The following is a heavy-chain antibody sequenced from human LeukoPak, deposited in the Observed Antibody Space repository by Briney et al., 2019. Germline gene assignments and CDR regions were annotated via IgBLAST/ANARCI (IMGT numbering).Heavy chain of an antibody. CDR3: ARLEITTVTTSDY. D-gene: IGHD4-17*01. CDR2: MNPNSGNT. J-gene: IGHJ4*02. CDR1: GYTFTSYD. Sequence: ASVKVSCKASGYTFTSYDINWVRQATGQGLEWMGWMNPNSGNTGYAQKFQGRVTITADESTSTAYMELSSLRSEDTAVYYCARLEITTVTTSDYWGQGTLVTVSS. V-gene: IGHV1-8*03.